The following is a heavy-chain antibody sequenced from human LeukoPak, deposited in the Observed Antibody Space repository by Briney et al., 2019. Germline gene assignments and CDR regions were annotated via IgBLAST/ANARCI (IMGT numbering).Heavy chain of an antibody. CDR2: INPSGGST. CDR1: GYTFTSYY. CDR3: AKARYCSGGSCFPQLTPDY. Sequence: ASVKVSCKASGYTFTSYYMHWVRQVPGQGLEWMGIINPSGGSTSYAQKFQGRVTMTRDMSTSTVYMELSSLRSEDTAVYYCAKARYCSGGSCFPQLTPDYWGQGTLVTVSS. J-gene: IGHJ4*02. D-gene: IGHD2-15*01. V-gene: IGHV1-46*01.